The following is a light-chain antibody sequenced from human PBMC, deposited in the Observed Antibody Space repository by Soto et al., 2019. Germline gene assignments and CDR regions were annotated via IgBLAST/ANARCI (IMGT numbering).Light chain of an antibody. CDR2: DNN. CDR1: SSNIGAGYH. V-gene: IGLV1-40*01. Sequence: QSVLTQPPSASGAPGQRVTISCTGSSSNIGAGYHVHWYQQLPGTAPKLLIYDNNNRPSGVPDRFSGSKSGTSASLVITGLQAEDEADYYCQSYDNSLSALFGGGTKLTVL. J-gene: IGLJ2*01. CDR3: QSYDNSLSAL.